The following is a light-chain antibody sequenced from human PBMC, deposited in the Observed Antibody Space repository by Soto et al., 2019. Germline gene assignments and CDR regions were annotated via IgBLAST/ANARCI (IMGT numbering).Light chain of an antibody. CDR1: ESISNF. V-gene: IGKV1-5*03. CDR2: KAS. CDR3: QQGYTSSIT. J-gene: IGKJ5*01. Sequence: DIQMTQSPSTLSASVGDRLTITCRASESISNFLAWYQQKPGKAPNLLIYKASSLESGVPSRFRGSGSGTDFTLTINSLQPEDFATYYCQQGYTSSITFGQGTRLEIK.